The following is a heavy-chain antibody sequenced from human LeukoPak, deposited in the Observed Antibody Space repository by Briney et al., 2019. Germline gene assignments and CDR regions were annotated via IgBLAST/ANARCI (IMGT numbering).Heavy chain of an antibody. CDR1: GYSFTGYY. J-gene: IGHJ4*02. CDR2: INPNSAGT. V-gene: IGHV1-2*06. Sequence: ASVKVSCKASGYSFTGYYIHWVRQAPGQGLEWMGRINPNSAGTNYAQKFQGRVTMTRDTSINTAYMELSRLRSDDTAVYYCAREYSYAHHFDNWGQGTLVTVSS. D-gene: IGHD5-18*01. CDR3: AREYSYAHHFDN.